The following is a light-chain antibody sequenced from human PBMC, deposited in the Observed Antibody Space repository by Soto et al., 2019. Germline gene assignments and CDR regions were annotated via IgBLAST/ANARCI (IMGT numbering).Light chain of an antibody. V-gene: IGLV2-23*02. CDR2: EVT. Sequence: QSVLTQPASVSGSPGQSITIPCTGTSGDVGGYNLVSWYQQHPGKAPKLMIYEVTERPSGVSNGFSGSKSGITASLTISGLQPDDEADYYCCSYAGNSEVFGTGTKVTVL. CDR1: SGDVGGYNL. J-gene: IGLJ1*01. CDR3: CSYAGNSEV.